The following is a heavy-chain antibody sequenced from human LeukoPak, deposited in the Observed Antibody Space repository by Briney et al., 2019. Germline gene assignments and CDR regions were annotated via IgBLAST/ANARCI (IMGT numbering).Heavy chain of an antibody. J-gene: IGHJ6*03. CDR3: AKAPFYYYYMDV. Sequence: GGSLRLSCAASGFTFSNNWMTWVRQAPVKGLEWVASVKKDESEKYYVDSVKGRFTISRDNAKNSLYLQMNSLRVEDTAVYYCAKAPFYYYYMDVWGKGTTVTVSS. CDR2: VKKDESEK. V-gene: IGHV3-7*01. CDR1: GFTFSNNW.